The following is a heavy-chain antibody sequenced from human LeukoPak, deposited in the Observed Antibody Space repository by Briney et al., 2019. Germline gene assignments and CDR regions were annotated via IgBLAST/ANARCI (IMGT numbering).Heavy chain of an antibody. CDR2: INPNSGGT. Sequence: GASVKVSCKASGYTFTCYYMHWVRQAPGQGLEWMGWINPNSGGTNYAQKFQGRVTMTRDTSISTAYMELSRLSSDDTAVYYCARDVRARRVAAAGTPQYFQNWGEGTLGSVSP. CDR1: GYTFTCYY. CDR3: ARDVRARRVAAAGTPQYFQN. D-gene: IGHD6-13*01. V-gene: IGHV1-2*02. J-gene: IGHJ1*01.